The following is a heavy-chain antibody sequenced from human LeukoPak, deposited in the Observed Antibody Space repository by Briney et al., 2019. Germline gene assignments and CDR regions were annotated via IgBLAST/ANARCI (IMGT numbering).Heavy chain of an antibody. V-gene: IGHV1-2*02. CDR2: INPTSGGT. Sequence: ASVKVSCKASGYTFTGYYMHWVRQAPGQGLEWMGWINPTSGGTNYAQKFQGRVTMTRDTSTSTAYMELSRLRSDDTAVYYCARDREVVGATDAFDIWGQGTMVTVSS. CDR3: ARDREVVGATDAFDI. D-gene: IGHD1-26*01. J-gene: IGHJ3*02. CDR1: GYTFTGYY.